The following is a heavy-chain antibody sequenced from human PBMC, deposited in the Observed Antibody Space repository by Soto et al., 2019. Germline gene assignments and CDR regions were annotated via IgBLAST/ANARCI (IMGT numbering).Heavy chain of an antibody. CDR1: GYTFSSYG. Sequence: QVQLVQSGVEVKKPGASVKVSCRASGYTFSSYGMSWVRQAPGQGLEWLGWISDYNGNTKYAQKVQGRVTLTTDTSTRTAYMELRSLRYDDTAEYYCARDSRSDLSAPGAVFDYWGQGTLVTVSS. V-gene: IGHV1-18*01. CDR3: ARDSRSDLSAPGAVFDY. CDR2: ISDYNGNT. J-gene: IGHJ4*02. D-gene: IGHD2-21*02.